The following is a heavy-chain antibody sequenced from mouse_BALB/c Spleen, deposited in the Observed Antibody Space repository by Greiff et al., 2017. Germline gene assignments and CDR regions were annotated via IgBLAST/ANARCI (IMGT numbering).Heavy chain of an antibody. V-gene: IGHV5-4*02. CDR1: GFTFSDYY. CDR2: ISDGGSYT. CDR3: ARGAPPMDY. J-gene: IGHJ4*01. Sequence: EVQVVESGGGLVKPGGSLKLSCAASGFTFSDYYMYWVRQTPEKRLEWVATISDGGSYTYYPDSVKGRFTISRDNAKNNLYLQMSSLKSEDTAMYYCARGAPPMDYWGQGTSVTVSS.